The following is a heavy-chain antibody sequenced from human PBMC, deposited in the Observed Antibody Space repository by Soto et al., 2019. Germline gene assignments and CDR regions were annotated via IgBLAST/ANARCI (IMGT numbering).Heavy chain of an antibody. CDR2: ISSSSSYI. CDR1: GFTFSSYS. Sequence: PGGSLRLSCAASGFTFSSYSMNWVRQAPGKGLERVSSISSSSSYIYYADSVKGRFTISRDNSKNTLYLQMNSLRAEDTAVYYCAKDHMTTVTTGGDAFDIWGQGTMVTVSS. J-gene: IGHJ3*02. CDR3: AKDHMTTVTTGGDAFDI. V-gene: IGHV3-21*01. D-gene: IGHD4-17*01.